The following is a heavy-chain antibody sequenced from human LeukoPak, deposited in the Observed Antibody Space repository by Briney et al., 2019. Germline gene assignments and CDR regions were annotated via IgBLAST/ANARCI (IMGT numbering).Heavy chain of an antibody. V-gene: IGHV3-33*01. CDR1: GFTFSSYG. CDR3: ARGLSSLYYGMDV. Sequence: PGGSLRLSCAASGFTFSSYGMHWVRQAPGKGLEWVAVIWYDGSNKYYADSVEGRFTISRDNSKNTLYLQMNSLRAEDTAVYYCARGLSSLYYGMDVWGQGTTVTVSS. J-gene: IGHJ6*02. CDR2: IWYDGSNK.